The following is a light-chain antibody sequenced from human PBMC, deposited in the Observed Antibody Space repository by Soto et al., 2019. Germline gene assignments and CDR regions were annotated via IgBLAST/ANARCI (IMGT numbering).Light chain of an antibody. V-gene: IGLV2-14*01. J-gene: IGLJ1*01. CDR1: STDVGGYKC. CDR2: DVT. Sequence: QSALTQPASVSGSPGQSITISCTGTSTDVGGYKCVSWYQQHPGKAPKFMIYDVTSRPSGISNRFSGSKSGNTAFLIISGLQAEDEADYYCLSYTSSDTYVFGTGTKVTVL. CDR3: LSYTSSDTYV.